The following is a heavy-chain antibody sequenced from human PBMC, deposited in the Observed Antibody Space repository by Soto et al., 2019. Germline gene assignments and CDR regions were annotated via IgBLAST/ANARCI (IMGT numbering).Heavy chain of an antibody. CDR3: ARDRESIHYDYSYYYYGMDV. D-gene: IGHD3-3*01. Sequence: GGSLRLSCAASGFTFSSYSMNWVRQAPGKGLEWVSSISSSSSYIYYADSVKGQFTISRDNAKNSLYLQMNSLRAEDTAVYYCARDRESIHYDYSYYYYGMDVWGQGTTVTVSS. V-gene: IGHV3-21*01. J-gene: IGHJ6*02. CDR2: ISSSSSYI. CDR1: GFTFSSYS.